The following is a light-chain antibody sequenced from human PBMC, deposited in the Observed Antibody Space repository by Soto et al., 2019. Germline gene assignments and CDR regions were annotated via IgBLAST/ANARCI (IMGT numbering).Light chain of an antibody. CDR2: DNN. Sequence: QSVLTQPPSVSAAPGQAVTISCSGGRYNIGANFVSWYRHLQGTAPQLLIYDNNKRPSGIPDRFSGSKSGTSATLGITGLQTGDETDYYCGTWDSGLSAWVFGGGTKLTVL. V-gene: IGLV1-51*01. CDR1: RYNIGANF. CDR3: GTWDSGLSAWV. J-gene: IGLJ3*02.